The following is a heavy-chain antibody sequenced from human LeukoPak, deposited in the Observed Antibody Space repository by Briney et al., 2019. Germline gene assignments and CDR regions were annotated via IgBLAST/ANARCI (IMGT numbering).Heavy chain of an antibody. CDR3: ARAVAGPGMRAFDI. Sequence: GGSLRLSCVASGFTFSTYSMNWVRQAPGKGLEWVSSISPSSIYIYYADSMRGRFTTSRGNAKNSLYLQMSSLRAEDTAVYYCARAVAGPGMRAFDIWGQGTMVTVSS. J-gene: IGHJ3*02. D-gene: IGHD6-19*01. V-gene: IGHV3-21*06. CDR1: GFTFSTYS. CDR2: ISPSSIYI.